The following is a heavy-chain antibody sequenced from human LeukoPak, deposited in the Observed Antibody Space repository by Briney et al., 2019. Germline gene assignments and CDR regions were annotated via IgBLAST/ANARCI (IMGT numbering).Heavy chain of an antibody. CDR2: VYHTGTT. Sequence: SETLSLTCTVSGASISSSHYFWGWLRQPPGKGLEYIGGVYHTGTTYYNPSLKSRVTISVDTSKNQFSLKLSSVTAADTAVYYCARERGYDFWSGYHDYWGQGTLVTVSS. D-gene: IGHD3-3*01. J-gene: IGHJ4*02. CDR1: GASISSSHYF. CDR3: ARERGYDFWSGYHDY. V-gene: IGHV4-39*07.